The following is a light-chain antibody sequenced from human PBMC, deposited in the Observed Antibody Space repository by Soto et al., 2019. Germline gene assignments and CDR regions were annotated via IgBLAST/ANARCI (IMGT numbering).Light chain of an antibody. V-gene: IGKV1-16*02. CDR1: QGIRSH. Sequence: DIQMTQSPSSLSASVGDRVIITCRASQGIRSHLAWFQQKPGKPPKSLIYVASTLQSGVPSKFSGSGSGTDFTLTINSLQPEDFATYYCLQYDTYPRTFGPGTKVDIK. CDR3: LQYDTYPRT. J-gene: IGKJ3*01. CDR2: VAS.